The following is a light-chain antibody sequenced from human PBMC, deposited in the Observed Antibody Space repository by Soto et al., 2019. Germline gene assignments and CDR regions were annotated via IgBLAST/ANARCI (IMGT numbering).Light chain of an antibody. Sequence: QSVLTQPPPVPGAPGRRVPISCTGSSSNIGAGYDVHWYQQLPGTAPKLLIYGNSNRPSGVPDRFSGSKSGTSASLAITGLQAEDEADYYCQSYDSSLSGPVVFGGGTKLTVL. J-gene: IGLJ2*01. CDR1: SSNIGAGYD. CDR3: QSYDSSLSGPVV. CDR2: GNS. V-gene: IGLV1-40*01.